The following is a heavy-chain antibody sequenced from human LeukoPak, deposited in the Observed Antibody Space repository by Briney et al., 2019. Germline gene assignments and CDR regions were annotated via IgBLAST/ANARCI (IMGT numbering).Heavy chain of an antibody. V-gene: IGHV4-39*01. Sequence: SETLSLTCTVSGGSISSYYWGWIRQPPGKGLEWIGSIYYSGSTYYNPSLKSRVTISVDTSKNQFSLKLSSVTAADTAVYYCARLTRGVGDFGYWGQGTLVTVSS. D-gene: IGHD3-10*01. CDR3: ARLTRGVGDFGY. CDR1: GGSISSYY. CDR2: IYYSGST. J-gene: IGHJ4*02.